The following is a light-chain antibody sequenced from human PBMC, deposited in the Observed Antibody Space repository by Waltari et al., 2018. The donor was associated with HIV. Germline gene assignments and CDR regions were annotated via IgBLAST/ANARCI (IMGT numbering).Light chain of an antibody. J-gene: IGLJ2*01. CDR2: RNN. CDR3: AAWDGSLSVVV. Sequence: QSVLTQPPSASGTPGQRVTISCSGSSSNIGSNYVYWYQQLPGTAPNLLLYRNNQRPSGVPDRCSGSKSGTSASLAISVLRSEDEADYYCAAWDGSLSVVVFGGGTKLTVL. V-gene: IGLV1-47*01. CDR1: SSNIGSNY.